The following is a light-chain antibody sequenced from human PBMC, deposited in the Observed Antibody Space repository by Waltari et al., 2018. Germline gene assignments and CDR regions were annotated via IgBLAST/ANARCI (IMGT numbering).Light chain of an antibody. CDR2: DVS. CDR3: TSYTTSSLDV. V-gene: IGLV2-14*03. Sequence: QSALTQPASVSGSPGQSITISCTGTSSDVGAYNSVSWYQQQPGKAPTHMIYDVSNHLPGGVSQCSSSSKCGTTAFPIIAVLQAEDEADYWCTSYTTSSLDVFGGGTNLTVL. J-gene: IGLJ2*01. CDR1: SSDVGAYNS.